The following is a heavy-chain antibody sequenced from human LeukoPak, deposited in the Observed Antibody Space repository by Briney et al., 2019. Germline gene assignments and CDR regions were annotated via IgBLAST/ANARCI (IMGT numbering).Heavy chain of an antibody. D-gene: IGHD6-13*01. CDR3: ARRGLYSSSWFDY. Sequence: RESLKISCKGSGYTFTNYWIAWVRQMPGKGLEWMGIIYPGDSDTRYSPSFQGQVTISADKSISTAYLQWSSLKASDTAMYYCARRGLYSSSWFDYWGQGTLATVSS. CDR1: GYTFTNYW. J-gene: IGHJ4*02. CDR2: IYPGDSDT. V-gene: IGHV5-51*01.